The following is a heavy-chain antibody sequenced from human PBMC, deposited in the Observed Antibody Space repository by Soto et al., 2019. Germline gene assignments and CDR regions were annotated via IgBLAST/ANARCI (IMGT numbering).Heavy chain of an antibody. CDR1: GYTFTSYG. D-gene: IGHD1-26*01. CDR2: ISAYNDNT. Sequence: ASVKVSCKASGYTFTSYGFTWVRQAPGQGLEWMGWISAYNDNTKYTQKLQGRVTMTTDTSTSTAYMELRTLRSDDTAVYYCARSFRYSGSYYFDYRGRGTLVTVSS. V-gene: IGHV1-18*01. J-gene: IGHJ4*02. CDR3: ARSFRYSGSYYFDY.